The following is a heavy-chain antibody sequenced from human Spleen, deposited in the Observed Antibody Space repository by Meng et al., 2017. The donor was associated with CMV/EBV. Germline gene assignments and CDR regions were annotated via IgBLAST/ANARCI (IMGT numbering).Heavy chain of an antibody. Sequence: ASVKVSCKASGYTFTGHFMHWVRQAPGQGLEWMGIINPSGGGTTYAWKFQGRVTMTRDTSTSTVYMELSSLRSEDTAVYYCARGSSGSYLNYFDYWGQGTLVTVSS. CDR1: GYTFTGHF. CDR3: ARGSSGSYLNYFDY. V-gene: IGHV1-46*01. J-gene: IGHJ4*02. D-gene: IGHD1-26*01. CDR2: INPSGGGT.